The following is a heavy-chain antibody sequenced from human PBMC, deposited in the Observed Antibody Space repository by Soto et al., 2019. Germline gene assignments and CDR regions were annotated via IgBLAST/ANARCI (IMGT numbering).Heavy chain of an antibody. J-gene: IGHJ4*02. CDR2: ISGSGGNT. Sequence: GGSLRLSXAASGFTFSSYAMSWVRQAPGKGLEWVSSISGSGGNTYFADSVKGRFTISRDNYKNTLYLQMNVPGADDTAVYYCASRFGNYFDCWGQGTPVTVSS. CDR1: GFTFSSYA. V-gene: IGHV3-23*01. CDR3: ASRFGNYFDC. D-gene: IGHD3-10*01.